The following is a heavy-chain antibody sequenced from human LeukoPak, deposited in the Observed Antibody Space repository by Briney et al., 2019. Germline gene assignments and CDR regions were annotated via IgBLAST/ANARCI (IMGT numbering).Heavy chain of an antibody. CDR3: ARGSSSGYPAFDI. Sequence: GESLKISCKGSGYRFTSYWIGWVRQMPGKGLEWMGIIYPGDSDTRYSPSFQGQVTISADKSISTAYLQWTSLKASDTAMYYCARGSSSGYPAFDIWGQGTMVTVSS. D-gene: IGHD3-22*01. CDR1: GYRFTSYW. V-gene: IGHV5-51*01. J-gene: IGHJ3*02. CDR2: IYPGDSDT.